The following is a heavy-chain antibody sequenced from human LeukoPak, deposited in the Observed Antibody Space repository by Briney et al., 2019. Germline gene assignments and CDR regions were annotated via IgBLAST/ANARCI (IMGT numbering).Heavy chain of an antibody. Sequence: SGGSLRLSCAASGFTISSYDMHWVRQATGKGLEWVSVIGTVGDTYYPGSVKGRFTISRENAKNSLYLQMNSLRAGDTAVYYCVRGLDYGDLRGIDYTMDVWGQGTTVTVFS. V-gene: IGHV3-13*01. CDR1: GFTISSYD. CDR3: VRGLDYGDLRGIDYTMDV. CDR2: IGTVGDT. D-gene: IGHD4-17*01. J-gene: IGHJ6*02.